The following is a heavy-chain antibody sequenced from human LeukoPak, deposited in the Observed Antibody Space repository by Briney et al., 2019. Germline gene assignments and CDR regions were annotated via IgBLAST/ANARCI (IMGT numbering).Heavy chain of an antibody. D-gene: IGHD2-8*02. Sequence: GGSLRPSCAASGFTFSSYAMSWVRQAPGKGLEWVSAISGSGGSTYYADSVKGRFTISRDNSKNTLYLQMSSLRAEDTAIYYCATYRQVLLPFESWGQGTLVTVSS. CDR1: GFTFSSYA. CDR3: ATYRQVLLPFES. CDR2: ISGSGGST. V-gene: IGHV3-23*01. J-gene: IGHJ4*02.